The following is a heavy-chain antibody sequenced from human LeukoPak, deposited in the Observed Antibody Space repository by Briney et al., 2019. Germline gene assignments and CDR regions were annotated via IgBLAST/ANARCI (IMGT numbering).Heavy chain of an antibody. J-gene: IGHJ5*02. V-gene: IGHV4-39*07. CDR2: IYYSGST. CDR1: GGSISSSSYY. D-gene: IGHD3-10*01. CDR3: ARDHGPPGWFDP. Sequence: TSETLSLTCTVSGGSISSSSYYWGWIRQPPGKGLEWIGSIYYSGSTYYNPSLKSRVTISVDTSKNQFSLKLSSVTAADTAVYYCARDHGPPGWFDPWGQGTLVTVSS.